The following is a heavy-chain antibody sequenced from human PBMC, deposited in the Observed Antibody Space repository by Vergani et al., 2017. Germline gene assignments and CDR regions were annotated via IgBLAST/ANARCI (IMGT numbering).Heavy chain of an antibody. D-gene: IGHD5-18*01. J-gene: IGHJ4*02. CDR1: GFTFSRYS. CDR3: ARTALIGY. CDR2: ISSSSSYI. Sequence: EVQLVESGGGLVKPGGSLRLSCAASGFTFSRYSMHWVRQAPGKRLEWGSSISSSSSYIYYADSVKDRFTISRDNAKNSLYLQMNSLRAQATAVYYCARTALIGYWGQGTLVTVSS. V-gene: IGHV3-21*01.